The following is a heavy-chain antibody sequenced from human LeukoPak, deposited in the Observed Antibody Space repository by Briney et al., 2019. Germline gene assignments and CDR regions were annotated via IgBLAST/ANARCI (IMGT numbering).Heavy chain of an antibody. V-gene: IGHV4-39*01. CDR3: VRGAYYDFWSGYYSFDY. CDR1: GGSISSSSYY. Sequence: SETLSLTCTVSGGSISSSSYYWGWIRQPPGKGLDWIGSIYFSGSTYYNPSLKSRLTISVDTSKNQFSLKLSSVTAADTAVYYCVRGAYYDFWSGYYSFDYWGQGTLVTVSS. J-gene: IGHJ4*02. D-gene: IGHD3-3*01. CDR2: IYFSGST.